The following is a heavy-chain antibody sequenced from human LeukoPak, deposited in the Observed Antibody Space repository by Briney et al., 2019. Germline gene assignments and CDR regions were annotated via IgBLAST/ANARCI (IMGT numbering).Heavy chain of an antibody. Sequence: SETLSLTCAVYGGSFSSYYWSWIRQPPGKGLEWIGEINHSGSTNYNPSLKSRVTISVDTSKNQFSLKLSSVTAADTAVYYCARRRVSSRPSPGARFDPWGQGTLVTVSS. V-gene: IGHV4-34*01. CDR2: INHSGST. CDR3: ARRRVSSRPSPGARFDP. CDR1: GGSFSSYY. D-gene: IGHD6-6*01. J-gene: IGHJ5*02.